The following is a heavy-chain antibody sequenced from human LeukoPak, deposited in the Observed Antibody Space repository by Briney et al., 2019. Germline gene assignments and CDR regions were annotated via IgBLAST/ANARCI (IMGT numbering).Heavy chain of an antibody. CDR1: GGSISSSSYY. D-gene: IGHD4-23*01. V-gene: IGHV4-39*01. Sequence: SETLSLTCTASGGSISSSSYYWGWIRQPPGKGLEWIGTIYYSGSTYYNPSLKSRVSISVDMSKNQFSLRLTSVTATDTAVYYCARQGDGGRAFDYWGQGILVTVSS. CDR2: IYYSGST. CDR3: ARQGDGGRAFDY. J-gene: IGHJ4*02.